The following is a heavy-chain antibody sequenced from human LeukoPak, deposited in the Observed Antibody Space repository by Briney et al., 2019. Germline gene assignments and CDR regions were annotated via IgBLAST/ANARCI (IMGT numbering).Heavy chain of an antibody. Sequence: QAGGSLRLSCAASGFTLSSYWMTWVRQAPGKGLEWVANINQDGSEKYYVDSVKGRFTISRDNAKNSLFLQMNSLRAEDTAVYYCARVTSYCSSISCSWFDPWGQGTLVTVSS. D-gene: IGHD2-2*01. CDR1: GFTLSSYW. J-gene: IGHJ5*02. CDR3: ARVTSYCSSISCSWFDP. V-gene: IGHV3-7*01. CDR2: INQDGSEK.